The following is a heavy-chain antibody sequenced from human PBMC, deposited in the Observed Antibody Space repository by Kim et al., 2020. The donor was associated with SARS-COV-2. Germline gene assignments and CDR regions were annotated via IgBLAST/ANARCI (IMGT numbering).Heavy chain of an antibody. J-gene: IGHJ4*02. Sequence: SVKGRFTISRDNSKNTLYLQMNSLRAEDTAVYYCAKDRLYYYGSGSFDYWGQGTLVTVSS. CDR3: AKDRLYYYGSGSFDY. D-gene: IGHD3-10*01. V-gene: IGHV3-23*01.